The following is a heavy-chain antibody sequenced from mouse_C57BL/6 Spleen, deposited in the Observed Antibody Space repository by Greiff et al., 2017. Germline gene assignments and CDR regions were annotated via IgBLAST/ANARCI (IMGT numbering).Heavy chain of an antibody. CDR3: ASAPFITQGLDY. D-gene: IGHD1-1*01. V-gene: IGHV1-64*01. CDR2: IHPNSGST. Sequence: QVQLQQPGAELVKPGASVKLSCKASGYTFTSYWMHWVKQRPGQGLEWIGMIHPNSGSTNYNEKFKSKATLTVDKSSSTAYMQLSSLTSEDSAVYDCASAPFITQGLDYWGQGTTLTVSS. J-gene: IGHJ2*01. CDR1: GYTFTSYW.